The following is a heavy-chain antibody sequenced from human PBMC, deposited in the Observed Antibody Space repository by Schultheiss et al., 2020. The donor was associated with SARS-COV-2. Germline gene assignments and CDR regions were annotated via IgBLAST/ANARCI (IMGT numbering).Heavy chain of an antibody. D-gene: IGHD3-22*01. CDR2: ISSSSSYI. V-gene: IGHV3-21*01. CDR1: GFTFSSYS. CDR3: ARGRAGYYDSSGYYLY. J-gene: IGHJ4*02. Sequence: GGSLRLSCAASGFTFSSYSMNWVRQAPGKGLEWVSSISSSSSYIYYADSVKGRFTISRDNAKNSLYLQMNSLRAEDTAVYYCARGRAGYYDSSGYYLYWGQGTLVTVSS.